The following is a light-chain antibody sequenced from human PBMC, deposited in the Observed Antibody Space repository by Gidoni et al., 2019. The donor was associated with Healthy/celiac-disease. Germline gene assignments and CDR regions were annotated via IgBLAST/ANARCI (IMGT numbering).Light chain of an antibody. CDR3: QQYSHWRPLT. CDR1: QSVSSN. CDR2: GES. Sequence: IVMTPSPATLSVSPGERATISCRASQSVSSNLAWYQQKPGHAPRLLIYGESTRDTGIPARISGSGSGREFTLTISSWQSEDFAVYYCQQYSHWRPLTFGGGTKVEIK. J-gene: IGKJ4*01. V-gene: IGKV3-15*01.